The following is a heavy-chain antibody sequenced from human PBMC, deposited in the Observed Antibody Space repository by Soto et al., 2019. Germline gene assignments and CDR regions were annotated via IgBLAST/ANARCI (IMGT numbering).Heavy chain of an antibody. CDR3: ARAGIAARAGCDY. V-gene: IGHV3-11*06. CDR1: GFTFSDYY. CDR2: ISSSSSYT. J-gene: IGHJ4*02. D-gene: IGHD6-6*01. Sequence: QVQLVESGGGLVKPGGSLRLSCAASGFTFSDYYMSWIRQAPGKGLEWVSYISSSSSYTNYADSVKGRFTISRDNAKNSLYLRMNSLRAEDTAVYYCARAGIAARAGCDYWGQGTLVTVSS.